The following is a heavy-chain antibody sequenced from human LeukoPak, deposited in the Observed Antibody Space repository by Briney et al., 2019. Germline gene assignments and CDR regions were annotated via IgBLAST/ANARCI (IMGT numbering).Heavy chain of an antibody. J-gene: IGHJ4*02. Sequence: GGSLRLSCAASGFTFSSYGMHWVRQAPGKGLEWVAFIRYDGSNKYYADSVKGRFTISRDNSKNTLYLQMNSLRAEDTAVYYCAREVLIDYWGQGTLVTVSS. CDR1: GFTFSSYG. CDR3: AREVLIDY. CDR2: IRYDGSNK. V-gene: IGHV3-30*02.